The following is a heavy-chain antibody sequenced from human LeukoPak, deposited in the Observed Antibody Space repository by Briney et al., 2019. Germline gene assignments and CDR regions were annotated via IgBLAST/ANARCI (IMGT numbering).Heavy chain of an antibody. CDR2: MKRDGSES. J-gene: IGHJ4*02. V-gene: IGHV3-7*01. CDR1: GFIFSTYW. CDR3: AREGIVVVPAATSFFDY. Sequence: PGGSLRLSCAASGFIFSTYWTNWVRQAPGKGLEWVANMKRDGSESHYEESVKGRFTISRDTAKNSLYLQMNSLRAEDTAVYYCAREGIVVVPAATSFFDYWGQGTLVTVSS. D-gene: IGHD2-2*01.